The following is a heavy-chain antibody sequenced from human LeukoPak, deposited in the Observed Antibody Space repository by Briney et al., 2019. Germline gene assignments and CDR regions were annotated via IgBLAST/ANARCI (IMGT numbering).Heavy chain of an antibody. CDR3: AREVAAAGTAYFQH. J-gene: IGHJ1*01. CDR1: GGSISTGNYY. CDR2: IYYSGST. Sequence: SETLSLTCTVSGGSISTGNYYWGWVRQPPGKGLEWIGYIYYSGSTNYNPSLKSRVTISVDTSKNQFSLKLSSVTAADTAVYYCAREVAAAGTAYFQHWGQGTLVTVSS. D-gene: IGHD6-13*01. V-gene: IGHV4-61*01.